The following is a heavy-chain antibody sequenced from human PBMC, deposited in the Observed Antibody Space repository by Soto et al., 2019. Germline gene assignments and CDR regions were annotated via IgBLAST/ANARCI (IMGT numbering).Heavy chain of an antibody. CDR3: ARAGGRYAITAYDV. D-gene: IGHD1-26*01. J-gene: IGHJ3*01. V-gene: IGHV4-59*01. CDR2: IYYSGTT. CDR1: GVSSNSSY. Sequence: SKTLYLTYAGSGVSSNSSYCSWIRQPPGKALEWIGYIYYSGTTNYNPSLKSRVTISVDTSKNQFSLRLSSVTAADTAVYYCARAGGRYAITAYDVWGPGTLVT.